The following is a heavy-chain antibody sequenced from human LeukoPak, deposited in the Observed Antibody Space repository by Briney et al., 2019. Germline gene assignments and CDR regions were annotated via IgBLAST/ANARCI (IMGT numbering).Heavy chain of an antibody. CDR2: IYYSGST. V-gene: IGHV4-39*01. CDR1: GGSISSSSYY. CDR3: ARHSDYGDYGYMDV. Sequence: SETLSLTCTVSGGSISSSSYYWGWIRQPPGKGLEWIGSIYYSGSTYYNPSLKSRVTISVDTSKNQFSLKLSSVTAADTAVYYCARHSDYGDYGYMDVWGKGTTVTVPS. D-gene: IGHD4-17*01. J-gene: IGHJ6*03.